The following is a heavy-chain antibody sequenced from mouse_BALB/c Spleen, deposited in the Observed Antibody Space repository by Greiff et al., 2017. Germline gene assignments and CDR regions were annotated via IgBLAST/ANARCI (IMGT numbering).Heavy chain of an antibody. CDR1: GFTFTDYY. V-gene: IGHV7-3*02. CDR2: IRNKANGYTT. D-gene: IGHD2-4*01. CDR3: ARQAGRYDYDGFAY. Sequence: EVKLLESGGGLVQPGGSLRLSCATSGFTFTDYYMSWVRQPPGKALEWLGFIRNKANGYTTEYSASVKALFTISRDNAKNTLYLQMSSLRSEDTAMYYCARQAGRYDYDGFAYWGQGTLVTVSA. J-gene: IGHJ3*01.